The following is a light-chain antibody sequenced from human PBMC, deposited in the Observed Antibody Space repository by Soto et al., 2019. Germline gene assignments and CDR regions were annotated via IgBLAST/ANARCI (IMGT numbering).Light chain of an antibody. J-gene: IGLJ3*02. CDR2: GNT. V-gene: IGLV1-40*01. CDR1: SSNIGAGSD. Sequence: QSVLTQPPSISGAPGQRVTISCTGSSSNIGAGSDVHWYHQLPGTAPKLLIYGNTNRPSGVPDRFSGSKSGTEFTLTISSLQSEDFAVYYCQQYYRWPQTFGQGTK. CDR3: QQYYRWPQT.